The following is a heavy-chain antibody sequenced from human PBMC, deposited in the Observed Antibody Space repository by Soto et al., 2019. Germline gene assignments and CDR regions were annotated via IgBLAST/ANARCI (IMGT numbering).Heavy chain of an antibody. D-gene: IGHD3-16*01. CDR2: IYYTGSS. Sequence: SETLSLTCTVSGGSISSNNYYWGWIRQPPGKGLEWIASIYYTGSSFYNPSLKSRVTISVDTSKNQFSLRMTSVTAADTAAYYCVRHHNSLYNAWGKRTLVTVAA. CDR3: VRHHNSLYNA. CDR1: GGSISSNNYY. J-gene: IGHJ1*01. V-gene: IGHV4-39*01.